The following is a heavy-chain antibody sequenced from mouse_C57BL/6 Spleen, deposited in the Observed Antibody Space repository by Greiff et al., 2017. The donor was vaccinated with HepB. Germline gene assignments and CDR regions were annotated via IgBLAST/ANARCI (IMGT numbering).Heavy chain of an antibody. CDR2: IYPGSGST. CDR1: GYTFTSYW. CDR3: ARWDYSTPYYFDY. Sequence: QVQLQQPGAELVKPGASVKMSCKASGYTFTSYWITWVKQRPGQGLEWIGDIYPGSGSTNYNEKFKSKATLTVDTSSSTAYMQLSRLTSEDSAVYYCARWDYSTPYYFDYWGQGTTLTVSS. D-gene: IGHD2-5*01. J-gene: IGHJ2*01. V-gene: IGHV1-55*01.